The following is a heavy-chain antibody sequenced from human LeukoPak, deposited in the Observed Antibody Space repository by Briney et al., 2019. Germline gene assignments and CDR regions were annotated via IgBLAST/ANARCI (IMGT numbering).Heavy chain of an antibody. Sequence: GGSLRLSCAVSGFTFTDTYMTWIRQAPGKGLESLSYISPSGTDISYADSVKGRFTISRDNAKNSLYLQMNSLRAEDTAVYYCARANGYSSGWYYFDYWGQGTLVTVSS. J-gene: IGHJ4*02. CDR1: GFTFTDTY. CDR2: ISPSGTDI. CDR3: ARANGYSSGWYYFDY. D-gene: IGHD6-19*01. V-gene: IGHV3-11*04.